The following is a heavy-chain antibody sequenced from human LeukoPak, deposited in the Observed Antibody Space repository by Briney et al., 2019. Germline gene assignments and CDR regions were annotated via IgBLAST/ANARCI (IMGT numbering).Heavy chain of an antibody. Sequence: EGSLRLSCAASGFTVSSSYMNWVRQVPGKGLEWVSVIYRDGTTYYADSVKGRFTISRDNSKNTLYLQMNSLRAEDTAMYYCARNKRMTPNDAFDIWGQGTVVTVSS. J-gene: IGHJ3*02. D-gene: IGHD2-15*01. CDR3: ARNKRMTPNDAFDI. V-gene: IGHV3-53*01. CDR1: GFTVSSSY. CDR2: IYRDGTT.